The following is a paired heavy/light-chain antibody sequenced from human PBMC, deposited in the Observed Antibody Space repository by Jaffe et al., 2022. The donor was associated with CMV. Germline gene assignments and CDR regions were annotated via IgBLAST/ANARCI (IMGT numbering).Light chain of an antibody. CDR3: QQYYSYPYT. CDR2: KVS. Sequence: DIQMTQSPSTLSASVGDRVTITCRASQTISTWLAWYQQKLGQAPKLLIYKVSNLESGVPSSFSGSGSGTEFTLTISSLQPDDFATYYCQQYYSYPYTFGQGTKLEIK. CDR1: QTISTW. J-gene: IGKJ2*01. V-gene: IGKV1-5*03.
Heavy chain of an antibody. J-gene: IGHJ5*01. CDR3: ARLAPVGLNDDS. Sequence: QVQMVQSGAEVKKPGASVTVSCKASGYTFTRYYMHWVRQTPGQGLEWMGMINPNYGSTTYAQKFQGRVTMTRDTSASTVYMELSSLTSEDTAVYFCARLAPVGLNDDSWGQGTLVSVSS. V-gene: IGHV1-46*01. CDR2: INPNYGST. CDR1: GYTFTRYY. D-gene: IGHD1-1*01.